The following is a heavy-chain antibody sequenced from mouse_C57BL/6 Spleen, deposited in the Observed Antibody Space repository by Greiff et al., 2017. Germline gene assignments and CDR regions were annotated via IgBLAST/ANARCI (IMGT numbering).Heavy chain of an antibody. CDR2: IHPNSGST. Sequence: QVQLQQPGAELVKPGASVKLSCKASGYTFTSYWMHWVKQRPGQGLEWIGMIHPNSGSTNYNEKFKSKATLTVDKSSSTAYMQLSSLTSENSAVEYCARNGDTMVTGYAKGYWGKGTSVTVSS. V-gene: IGHV1-64*01. J-gene: IGHJ4*01. D-gene: IGHD2-1*01. CDR1: GYTFTSYW. CDR3: ARNGDTMVTGYAKGY.